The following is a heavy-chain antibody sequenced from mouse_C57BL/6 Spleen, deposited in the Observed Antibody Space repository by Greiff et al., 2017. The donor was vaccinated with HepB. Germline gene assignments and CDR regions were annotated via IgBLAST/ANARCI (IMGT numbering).Heavy chain of an antibody. D-gene: IGHD3-2*02. Sequence: VQLVESGPELVKPGASVKISCKASGYAFSSSWMNWVKQRPGKGLEWIGRIYPGDGDTNYNGKFKGKATLTADKSSSTAYMQLSSLTSEDSAVYFCARTAQARAMDYWGQGTSVTVSS. CDR3: ARTAQARAMDY. J-gene: IGHJ4*01. CDR2: IYPGDGDT. CDR1: GYAFSSSW. V-gene: IGHV1-82*01.